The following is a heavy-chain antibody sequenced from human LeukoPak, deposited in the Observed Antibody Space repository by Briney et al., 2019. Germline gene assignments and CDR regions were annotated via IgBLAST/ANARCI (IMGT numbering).Heavy chain of an antibody. J-gene: IGHJ4*02. V-gene: IGHV3-11*03. CDR1: GFTFSDYY. CDR3: ARPTIAAAGNFEY. D-gene: IGHD6-13*01. CDR2: ISSFSNFR. Sequence: PGGSLRLSCAASGFTFSDYYMSWIRQVPGKGLEWVSPISSFSNFRSYADSVKGRFTISRDNAKNSLYVQVNSLRAEDTAVYYCARPTIAAAGNFEYWGQGTLVTVSS.